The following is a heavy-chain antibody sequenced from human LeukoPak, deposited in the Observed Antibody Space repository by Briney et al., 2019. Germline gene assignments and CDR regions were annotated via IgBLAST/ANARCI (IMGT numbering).Heavy chain of an antibody. Sequence: SEALSLTCTVSGGSISGYYWSWIRQPPGKGLEWIGYIYYSGSTSYNPSLKSRVTISVDTSKNQFSLKLSSVTAADTAVYYCAREGARWEPSFSAFDIWGQGTMVTVSS. CDR1: GGSISGYY. J-gene: IGHJ3*02. D-gene: IGHD1-26*01. V-gene: IGHV4-59*01. CDR3: AREGARWEPSFSAFDI. CDR2: IYYSGST.